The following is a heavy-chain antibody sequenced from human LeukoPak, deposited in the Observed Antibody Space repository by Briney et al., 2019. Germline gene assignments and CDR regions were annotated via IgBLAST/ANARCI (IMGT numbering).Heavy chain of an antibody. CDR2: INHSGST. CDR1: GGSFSGYY. V-gene: IGHV4-34*01. D-gene: IGHD3-22*01. J-gene: IGHJ4*02. Sequence: SETLSLTCAVYGGSFSGYYWSWIRQPPGKGLEWIGEINHSGSTNYNPSLKSRVTISVDTSKNQFSLKLSSVTAADTAVYYCARAVGLTYYYDSSGKTFDYWGQGTLVTVSS. CDR3: ARAVGLTYYYDSSGKTFDY.